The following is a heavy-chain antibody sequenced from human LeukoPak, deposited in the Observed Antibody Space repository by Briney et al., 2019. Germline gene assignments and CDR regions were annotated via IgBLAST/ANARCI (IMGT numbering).Heavy chain of an antibody. D-gene: IGHD2-2*01. Sequence: ASVKVSRKASGYTFTSYGISWVRQAPGQGLEWMGWISAYNGNTNYAQKLQGRVTMTTDTSTSTAYMELRSLRSDDTAVYYCAREIADIVVVPAAMRYNWFDHWGQGTLVTVSS. CDR1: GYTFTSYG. V-gene: IGHV1-18*01. CDR3: AREIADIVVVPAAMRYNWFDH. J-gene: IGHJ5*02. CDR2: ISAYNGNT.